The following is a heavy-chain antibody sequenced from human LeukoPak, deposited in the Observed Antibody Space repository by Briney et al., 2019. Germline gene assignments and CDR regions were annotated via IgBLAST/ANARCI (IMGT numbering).Heavy chain of an antibody. J-gene: IGHJ3*02. V-gene: IGHV4-39*01. D-gene: IGHD5-24*01. CDR2: AYVNGHT. Sequence: SETLSLTCTVSGGSVSSTAYYWGWIRQTPGEGLEWIGNAYVNGHTYYNPSLKSRVTIVVDTSKNEFSLKLSSVTAADTAVYYCARLGGYNLSRNAFDIWGRGTLVTVSS. CDR1: GGSVSSTAYY. CDR3: ARLGGYNLSRNAFDI.